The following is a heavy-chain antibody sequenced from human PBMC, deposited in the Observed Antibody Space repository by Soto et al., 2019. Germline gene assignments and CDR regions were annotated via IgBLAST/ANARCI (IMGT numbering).Heavy chain of an antibody. CDR2: ISWHSGSI. V-gene: IGHV3-9*01. J-gene: IGHJ6*02. CDR3: AKDRCWLTYGMDV. Sequence: EVQLVESWGGLVQPGMSLRLSCAASGFTFDDYAMHWVRQAPGKGLEWVSCISWHSGSIGYADSVKGRFTISRDNAKNSLYLQMNSLRAEYTALYYCAKDRCWLTYGMDVWGQGTTVTVAS. CDR1: GFTFDDYA. D-gene: IGHD3-9*01.